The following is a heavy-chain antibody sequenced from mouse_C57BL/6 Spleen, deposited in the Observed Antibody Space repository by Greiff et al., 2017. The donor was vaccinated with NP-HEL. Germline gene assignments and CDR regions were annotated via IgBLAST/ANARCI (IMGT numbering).Heavy chain of an antibody. CDR1: GFTFTDYY. D-gene: IGHD1-1*01. CDR2: IRNTANGYTT. Sequence: EVKVVDSGGGLVQPGGSLSLSCAASGFTFTDYYMSWVRQPPGKALEWLGFIRNTANGYTTEYSASVKGRFTISRDNSQSILYLQMNALRAEDSATYYCARIYYYGSSYAWFAYWGQGTLVTVSA. V-gene: IGHV7-3*01. CDR3: ARIYYYGSSYAWFAY. J-gene: IGHJ3*01.